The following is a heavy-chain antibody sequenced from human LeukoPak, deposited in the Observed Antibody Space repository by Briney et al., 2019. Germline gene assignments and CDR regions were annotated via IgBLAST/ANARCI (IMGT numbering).Heavy chain of an antibody. D-gene: IGHD3-9*01. J-gene: IGHJ4*02. V-gene: IGHV2-5*02. CDR2: IYWDDDK. Sequence: SGPTLVNPTQTLTLTCTFSGFSLSTSGVGVGWIRQPPGRALEWLALIYWDDDKRYSPSLKSRLTITKDTSKNQVVLTMTNMDPVDTATYYCARVLTGLMFVDYWGQGTLVTVSS. CDR1: GFSLSTSGVG. CDR3: ARVLTGLMFVDY.